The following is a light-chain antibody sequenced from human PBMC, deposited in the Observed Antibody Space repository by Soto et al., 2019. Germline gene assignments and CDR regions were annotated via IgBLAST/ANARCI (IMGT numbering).Light chain of an antibody. Sequence: QSALTQPASVSGSPGQSITISCTGTSSDVGGYIYVSWYQKHPGKAPKLMIYEVSNRPSGVSNRFSGSKSGNTASLTISGLQAEDEADFYCSSYTTNSTVVFGGGTKLTVL. CDR3: SSYTTNSTVV. CDR1: SSDVGGYIY. CDR2: EVS. V-gene: IGLV2-14*01. J-gene: IGLJ2*01.